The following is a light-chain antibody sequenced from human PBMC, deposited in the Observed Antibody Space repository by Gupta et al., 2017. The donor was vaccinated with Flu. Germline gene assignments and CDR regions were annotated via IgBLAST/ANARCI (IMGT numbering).Light chain of an antibody. Sequence: QSVLTQPPSVPAAPGQKATISCSGSTSNIANNYVSWYLQLPGTAPKLHIYENNKRPSGIPDRFSGSKSGTSATLGITGLQTGDEADYYCGTWDNNLSTWVFGGGSKLTVL. J-gene: IGLJ3*02. V-gene: IGLV1-51*02. CDR2: ENN. CDR3: GTWDNNLSTWV. CDR1: TSNIANNY.